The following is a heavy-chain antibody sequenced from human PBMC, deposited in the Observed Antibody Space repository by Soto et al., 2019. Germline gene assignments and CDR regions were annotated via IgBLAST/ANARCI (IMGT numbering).Heavy chain of an antibody. J-gene: IGHJ4*02. CDR2: INHSGST. CDR3: ARMSTTVTTSVSSKGAIDY. Sequence: PSETLSLTCAVYGVSFSGYYWSWIRQPPGKGLEWIGEINHSGSTNYNPSLKSRVTISVDTSKNQFSLKLSSVTAADTAVYYCARMSTTVTTSVSSKGAIDYWGQGTLVTVSS. CDR1: GVSFSGYY. V-gene: IGHV4-34*01. D-gene: IGHD4-17*01.